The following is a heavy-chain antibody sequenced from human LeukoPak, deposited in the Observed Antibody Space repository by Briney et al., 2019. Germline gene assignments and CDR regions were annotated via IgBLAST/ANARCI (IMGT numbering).Heavy chain of an antibody. Sequence: SETLSLTCTVSGGSISSYYWSWIRQPAGKGLEWIGRICNSGSTNYNPYPKSRVTMSVDNYKNQFSLKLSSVTAADTAVYYCARGRGYSYVFDYWGQGTLVTVSS. J-gene: IGHJ4*02. V-gene: IGHV4-4*07. CDR1: GGSISSYY. CDR3: ARGRGYSYVFDY. D-gene: IGHD5-18*01. CDR2: ICNSGST.